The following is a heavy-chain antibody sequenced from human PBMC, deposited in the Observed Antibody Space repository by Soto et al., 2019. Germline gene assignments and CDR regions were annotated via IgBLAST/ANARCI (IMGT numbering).Heavy chain of an antibody. J-gene: IGHJ6*02. CDR3: AREGYRKYSYYGMDV. Sequence: EVQLVESGGGLVQPGGSLRLSCAASGFTFSSYWMSWVRQAPGKGLEWVANIKQDGSEKYYVDSVKGRFTISRDNAKNSRYLQMNSLRAEDTAVYYCAREGYRKYSYYGMDVWGQGTTVTVSS. CDR1: GFTFSSYW. CDR2: IKQDGSEK. V-gene: IGHV3-7*01. D-gene: IGHD5-18*01.